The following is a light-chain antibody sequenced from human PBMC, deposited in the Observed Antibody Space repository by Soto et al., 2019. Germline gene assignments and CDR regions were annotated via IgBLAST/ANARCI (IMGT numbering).Light chain of an antibody. CDR3: HQYGSSPLT. J-gene: IGKJ4*01. V-gene: IGKV3-20*01. CDR2: GAS. CDR1: QSVSSSY. Sequence: EIVLTQSPGTLSLSPGERATLSCRASQSVSSSYLAWYQQKPGQAPRLLIYGASSRATGIPDRFSGSGSGTDFTLTISRLEHGDFAVYYCHQYGSSPLTFGGGNKVEIK.